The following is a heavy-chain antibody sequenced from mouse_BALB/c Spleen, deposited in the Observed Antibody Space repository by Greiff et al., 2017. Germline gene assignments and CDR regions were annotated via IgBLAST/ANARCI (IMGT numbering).Heavy chain of an antibody. CDR2: IYPGSGNT. D-gene: IGHD2-14*01. Sequence: VKLVESGAELARPGASVKLSCKASGYTFTDYYINWVKQRTGQGLEWIGEIYPGSGNTYYNEKFKGKATLTADKSSSTAYMQLSSLTSEDSAVYFCARSGYYRYDGYYAMDYWGQGTSVTVSS. J-gene: IGHJ4*01. CDR3: ARSGYYRYDGYYAMDY. CDR1: GYTFTDYY. V-gene: IGHV1-77*01.